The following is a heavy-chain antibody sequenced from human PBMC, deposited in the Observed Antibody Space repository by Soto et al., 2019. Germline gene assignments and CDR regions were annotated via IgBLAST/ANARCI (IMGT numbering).Heavy chain of an antibody. CDR2: ISGSGGST. CDR3: AKARLWFGELFYFDY. Sequence: GSLRLSCAASGFTFSSYAMSWVRQAPGKGLEWVSAISGSGGSTYYADSVKGRFTISRDNSKNTLYLQMNSLRAEDTAVYYCAKARLWFGELFYFDYWGQGTLVTVSS. CDR1: GFTFSSYA. D-gene: IGHD3-10*01. V-gene: IGHV3-23*01. J-gene: IGHJ4*02.